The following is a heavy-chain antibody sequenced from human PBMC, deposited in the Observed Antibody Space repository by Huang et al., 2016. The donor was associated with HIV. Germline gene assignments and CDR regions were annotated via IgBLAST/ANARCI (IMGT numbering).Heavy chain of an antibody. J-gene: IGHJ4*02. CDR2: FDPENYET. CDR3: AGGLLAMNY. Sequence: QVQLVQSGPEVKKPGASVKVSCKVSGYPLSELSMHWVRQAPGKGLEGMGGFDPENYETLHAQRFQGRVTMTEDTSMNTAYMELIGLTSEDTAVYYCAGGLLAMNYWGQGTLVTVSS. CDR1: GYPLSELS. D-gene: IGHD3-16*01. V-gene: IGHV1-24*01.